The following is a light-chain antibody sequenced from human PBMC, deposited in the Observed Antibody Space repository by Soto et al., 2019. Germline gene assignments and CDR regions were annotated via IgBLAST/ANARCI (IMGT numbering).Light chain of an antibody. CDR2: DAS. J-gene: IGKJ4*01. V-gene: IGKV3-11*01. CDR1: QSVSTY. Sequence: EVVLTQSPATLSLSPGERATLSCRASQSVSTYLAWYQQKPGQAPTLLIYDASNRATGTPARFSGSGSGTDFTLTISSLAPEDFAVYYCQHRSNWPLTFGGGTKVEIK. CDR3: QHRSNWPLT.